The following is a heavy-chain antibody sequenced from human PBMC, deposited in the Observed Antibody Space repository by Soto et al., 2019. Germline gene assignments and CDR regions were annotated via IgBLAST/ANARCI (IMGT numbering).Heavy chain of an antibody. Sequence: GGSLRLSCTASGLNFSSYAMHWVRQAPGKGLDWVAVICRDGSKQLYGDSVRGRFDISRDNSKNTVFLHLADLRAEDTALYSCTTGWTPLTTRYYGLDVWGQGTTVTVSS. CDR1: GLNFSSYA. J-gene: IGHJ6*02. V-gene: IGHV3-33*03. CDR2: ICRDGSKQ. CDR3: TTGWTPLTTRYYGLDV. D-gene: IGHD1-1*01.